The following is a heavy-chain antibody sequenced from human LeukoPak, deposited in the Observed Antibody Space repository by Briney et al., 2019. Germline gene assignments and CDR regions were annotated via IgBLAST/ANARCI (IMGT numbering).Heavy chain of an antibody. D-gene: IGHD2-2*02. CDR1: GYTFTNYW. V-gene: IGHV5-51*01. Sequence: GESLKISCKGSGYTFTNYWIGWVRQMPGKGLEWMGIIHPGDSDTRYSPSLQGQVTISVDKSISTVYLQWSSLKASDTAMYYCARHEGYCSSTSCYTYFQDWGQGTLVTVSS. CDR2: IHPGDSDT. CDR3: ARHEGYCSSTSCYTYFQD. J-gene: IGHJ1*01.